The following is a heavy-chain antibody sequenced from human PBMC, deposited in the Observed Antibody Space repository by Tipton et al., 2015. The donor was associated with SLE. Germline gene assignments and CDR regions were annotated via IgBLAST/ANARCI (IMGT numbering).Heavy chain of an antibody. Sequence: SVRLSCASSGFTLSSQWVNWVRQSPGKGLEWVALIKQDGSDKKYVDSVKGRFTISRDNTKDSVYLQMNSLRAEDTGLYYCASGAGWLIDYWGQGTLVTVSS. CDR3: ASGAGWLIDY. CDR2: IKQDGSDK. CDR1: GFTLSSQW. J-gene: IGHJ4*02. V-gene: IGHV3-7*01. D-gene: IGHD6-19*01.